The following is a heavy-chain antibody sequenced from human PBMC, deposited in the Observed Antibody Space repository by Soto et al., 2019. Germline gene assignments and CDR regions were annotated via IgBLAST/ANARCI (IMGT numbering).Heavy chain of an antibody. CDR1: EFTFSSYA. V-gene: IGHV3-23*01. J-gene: IGHJ6*03. CDR2: ISSGGVST. D-gene: IGHD6-13*01. CDR3: AKHSSSWSDYYYYYYMDV. Sequence: GGSLRLSCAASEFTFSSYAMSWVRQAPGQGLEWVSAISSGGVSTYYADSVKGRFTISRDNSKNTLYLQMNSLRAEDTAVYYCAKHSSSWSDYYYYYYMDVWGKGTTVTVSS.